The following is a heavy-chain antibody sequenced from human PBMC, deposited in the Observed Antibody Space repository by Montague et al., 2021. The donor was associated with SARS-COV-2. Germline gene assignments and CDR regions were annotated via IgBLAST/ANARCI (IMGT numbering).Heavy chain of an antibody. Sequence: SLRLSCAASGFTVSSNYMSWVRQAPGKGLEWVSLIYSSGRTSYADSVKGQFTMSRDNSKNTQYLQMNSLRAEDTAVYYCARDKGLKRITGTHGFGYYYGMDVWGQGTTVTVSS. CDR3: ARDKGLKRITGTHGFGYYYGMDV. V-gene: IGHV3-53*01. J-gene: IGHJ6*02. D-gene: IGHD1-7*01. CDR1: GFTVSSNY. CDR2: IYSSGRT.